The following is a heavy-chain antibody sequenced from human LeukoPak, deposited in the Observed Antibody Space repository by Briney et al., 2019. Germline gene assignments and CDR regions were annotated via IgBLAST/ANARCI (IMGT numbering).Heavy chain of an antibody. D-gene: IGHD2-2*02. CDR1: GYTFTSYH. J-gene: IGHJ5*02. Sequence: ASVTVSCTASGYTFTSYHMHWVRQAPGQGMEWMGIINPSGGSTSYAQKFQGRVTMTRDMSTSTAYMELSSLRSEDTAVYYCARSSLRLLDIVVVPAAISGSHWCDPWGQGTLVTVSS. V-gene: IGHV1-46*01. CDR3: ARSSLRLLDIVVVPAAISGSHWCDP. CDR2: INPSGGST.